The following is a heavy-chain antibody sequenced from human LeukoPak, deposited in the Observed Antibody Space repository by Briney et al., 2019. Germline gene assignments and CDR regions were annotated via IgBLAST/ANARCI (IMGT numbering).Heavy chain of an antibody. CDR3: ARVGRWGTTGAIDY. Sequence: ASVKVSCKPSGYTFTSYDINWVRQASGQGLEWMGWMNPSGGQTGYLQKFQGRVTMTRDTAKRTAYMELSNLKFEDTAVYYCARVGRWGTTGAIDYWGQGTLVTVSS. J-gene: IGHJ4*02. CDR1: GYTFTSYD. D-gene: IGHD4-17*01. V-gene: IGHV1-8*01. CDR2: MNPSGGQT.